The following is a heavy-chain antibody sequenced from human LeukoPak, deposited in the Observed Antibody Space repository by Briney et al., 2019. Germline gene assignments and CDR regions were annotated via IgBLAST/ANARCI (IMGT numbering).Heavy chain of an antibody. CDR1: GGTFDSYG. CDR2: ISPIIGTV. CDR3: ARRYCSGGSCYPDYYYGMDV. V-gene: IGHV1-69*04. J-gene: IGHJ6*02. Sequence: SVKVSCKASGGTFDSYGISWVRQAPGQGLEWMGRISPIIGTVNYAQKFQGRVTITADKSTSTAYMELGSLRSEDTAVYYCARRYCSGGSCYPDYYYGMDVWGQGTTVTVSS. D-gene: IGHD2-15*01.